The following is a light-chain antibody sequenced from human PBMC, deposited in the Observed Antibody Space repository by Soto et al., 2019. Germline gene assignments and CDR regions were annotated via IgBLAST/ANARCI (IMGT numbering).Light chain of an antibody. V-gene: IGKV1-5*03. CDR1: ESISSW. CDR3: QQYNSYSLT. J-gene: IGKJ4*01. Sequence: DIQMTQSPSTLSASVGDRVTITCRASESISSWLAWYQQKPGKAPKLLIDKASSLESGVPSRFSGSGSGTEFTLTISSPQPDDFATYYCQQYNSYSLTFGGGTKVEIK. CDR2: KAS.